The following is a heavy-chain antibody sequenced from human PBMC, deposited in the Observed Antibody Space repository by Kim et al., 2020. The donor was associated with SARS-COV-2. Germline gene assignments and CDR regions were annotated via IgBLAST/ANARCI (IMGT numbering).Heavy chain of an antibody. CDR3: ARDRSVYYYGMDV. CDR2: ISYDGSNK. CDR1: GITFRSYA. J-gene: IGHJ6*02. Sequence: GGSLRLSCAASGITFRSYAMHWVRQAPGKGLEWVAVISYDGSNKYYADSVKGRFTISRDNSKNTLYLQMNSLRAEDTAVYYCARDRSVYYYGMDVWGQGTTVTVSS. V-gene: IGHV3-30*04.